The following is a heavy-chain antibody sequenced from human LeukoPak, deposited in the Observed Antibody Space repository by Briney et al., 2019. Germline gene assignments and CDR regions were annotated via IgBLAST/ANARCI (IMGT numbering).Heavy chain of an antibody. CDR2: IRYDGSNK. Sequence: GGSLRLSCAASGFTFSSYGMPWVRQAPGKGLEWVAFIRYDGSNKYYADSVKGRFTISRDNSKNTLYLQMNSLRAEDTAVYYCAKDRAEGYCSGGSCYFDYWGQGTLVTVSS. J-gene: IGHJ4*02. CDR3: AKDRAEGYCSGGSCYFDY. V-gene: IGHV3-30*02. D-gene: IGHD2-15*01. CDR1: GFTFSSYG.